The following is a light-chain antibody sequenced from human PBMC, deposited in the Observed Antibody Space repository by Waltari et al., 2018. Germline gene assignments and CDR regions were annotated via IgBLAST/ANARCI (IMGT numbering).Light chain of an antibody. J-gene: IGLJ2*01. CDR2: GNH. V-gene: IGLV1-40*01. CDR3: QSYDSGLSGSV. CDR1: SSNIGAGYD. Sequence: QSGLTQPPSVSGAPGQRVTISCTGSSSNIGAGYDVHWYQKLPGTAPKLLIYGNHNRPSGVPDGFSGSKSGTSASLAITGLQAEDEADYYCQSYDSGLSGSVFGGGTKLTVL.